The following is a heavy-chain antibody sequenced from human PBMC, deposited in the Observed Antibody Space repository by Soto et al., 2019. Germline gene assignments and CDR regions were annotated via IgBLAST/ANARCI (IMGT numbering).Heavy chain of an antibody. CDR1: GFTFIIYG. V-gene: IGHV3-30*02. CDR3: AKVRNSRYYDNYYYYGMDV. CDR2: IWYDGSNK. J-gene: IGHJ6*02. D-gene: IGHD3-9*01. Sequence: PGGSLRRSCAASGFTFIIYGMHWVRQAPGKGLESVAVIWYDGSNKYYADSVKGRFTISRDNSKNTLYLQMNSLRAEDTAVYYCAKVRNSRYYDNYYYYGMDVWGQGTTVTVSS.